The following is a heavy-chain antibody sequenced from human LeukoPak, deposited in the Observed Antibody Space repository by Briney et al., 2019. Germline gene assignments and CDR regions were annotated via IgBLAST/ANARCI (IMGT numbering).Heavy chain of an antibody. D-gene: IGHD2-2*01. J-gene: IGHJ6*03. V-gene: IGHV1-69*05. CDR2: IIPIFGTA. CDR3: GNGVPAAMGEYYYYMDV. CDR1: GGTFSSYA. Sequence: TVKVSFKASGGTFSSYAISWVRQYPGTGLEWMGRIIPIFGTANYAQKFQGRVTITTDESTSTAYMELGSPSSEDNAVSYCGNGVPAAMGEYYYYMDVWGKGTAVTVSS.